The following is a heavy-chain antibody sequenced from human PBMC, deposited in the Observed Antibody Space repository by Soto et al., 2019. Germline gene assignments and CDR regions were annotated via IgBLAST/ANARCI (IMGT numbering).Heavy chain of an antibody. CDR2: TRNKANSYTT. J-gene: IGHJ3*02. CDR1: GFTFSDHY. V-gene: IGHV3-72*01. Sequence: GGSLRLSCAASGFTFSDHYMDWVRQAPGKGLEWVGRTRNKANSYTTEYAASVKGRFTISRDDSKNSLYLQMNSLKTEDTAVYYCARGGGCGGDCYSAFDIWGQGTMVTVSS. D-gene: IGHD2-21*02. CDR3: ARGGGCGGDCYSAFDI.